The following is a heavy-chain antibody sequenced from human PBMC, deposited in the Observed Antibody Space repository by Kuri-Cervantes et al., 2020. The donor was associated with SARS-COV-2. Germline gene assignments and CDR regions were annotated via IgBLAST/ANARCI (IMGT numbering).Heavy chain of an antibody. D-gene: IGHD3-22*01. J-gene: IGHJ6*02. V-gene: IGHV4-38-2*01. CDR3: ARLGLYYDSSGYYYAPRNYGMDV. CDR1: GYSISSGYY. CDR2: IYYSGST. Sequence: ESLKISCAVSGYSISSGYYWGWIRQPPGKGLEWIGSIYYSGSTYYNPSLKSRVTISVDTSKNQFSLKLSSVTAADTAVYYCARLGLYYDSSGYYYAPRNYGMDVWGQGTTVTVSS.